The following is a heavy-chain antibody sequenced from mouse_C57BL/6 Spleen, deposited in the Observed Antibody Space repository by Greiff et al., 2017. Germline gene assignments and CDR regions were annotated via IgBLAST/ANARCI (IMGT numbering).Heavy chain of an antibody. CDR1: GYAFTNYL. D-gene: IGHD2-4*01. Sequence: QVQLKESGAELVRPGTSVKVSCKASGYAFTNYLIEWVKQRPGQGLEWIGVINPGSGGTNYNEKFKGKATLTADKSSSTAYMQLSSLTSEDSAVYFCARDYDAMDYWGQGTSVTVSS. V-gene: IGHV1-54*01. CDR2: INPGSGGT. CDR3: ARDYDAMDY. J-gene: IGHJ4*01.